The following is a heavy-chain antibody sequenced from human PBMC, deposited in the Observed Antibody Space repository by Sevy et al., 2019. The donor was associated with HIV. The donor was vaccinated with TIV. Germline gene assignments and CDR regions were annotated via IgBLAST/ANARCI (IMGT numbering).Heavy chain of an antibody. Sequence: GGSLRLSCAAPGFTFSSYAVSWVRQAAGKGPEWVSAVSASGIRTYYEDSVKGRFTISRDKSKNTVYLQMNSLRAEDTAVYYSAKGHSSGWYDFFDFWGQGTLVTVSS. CDR1: GFTFSSYA. CDR3: AKGHSSGWYDFFDF. CDR2: VSASGIRT. V-gene: IGHV3-23*01. D-gene: IGHD6-19*01. J-gene: IGHJ4*02.